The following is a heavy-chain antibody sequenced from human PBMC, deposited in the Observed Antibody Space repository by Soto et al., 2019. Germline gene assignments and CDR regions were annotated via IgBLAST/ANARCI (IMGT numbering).Heavy chain of an antibody. CDR3: ATDGYFGSEINFYYYAMDV. J-gene: IGHJ6*02. CDR2: LYYNGST. Sequence: QVQLQESGPGLVKPSQTLSLACTVSGGSINIGGYFWSWVRQFPGKGLEWIGHLYYNGSTYYNPSLKSRVTISRDTSRDQCTLRLPSVTAADTAVYYRATDGYFGSEINFYYYAMDVWGQGTTVTVSS. D-gene: IGHD5-18*01. V-gene: IGHV4-31*03. CDR1: GGSINIGGYF.